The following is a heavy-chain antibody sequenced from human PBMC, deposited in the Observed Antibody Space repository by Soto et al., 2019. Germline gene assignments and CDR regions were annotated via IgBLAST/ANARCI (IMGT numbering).Heavy chain of an antibody. CDR3: ARGRLHNWNYSDY. CDR1: GFTFSSYS. J-gene: IGHJ4*02. CDR2: ISSSSSTI. Sequence: GGSLRLSCAASGFTFSSYSMNWVRQAPGKGLEWVSYISSSSSTIYYADSVKGQFTISRDNAKNSLYLQMNSLRDEDTAVYYCARGRLHNWNYSDYWGQGTLVTVSS. D-gene: IGHD1-20*01. V-gene: IGHV3-48*02.